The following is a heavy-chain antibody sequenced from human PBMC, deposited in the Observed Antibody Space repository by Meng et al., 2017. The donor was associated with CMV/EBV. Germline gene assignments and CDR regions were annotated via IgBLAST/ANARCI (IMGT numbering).Heavy chain of an antibody. D-gene: IGHD1-7*01. V-gene: IGHV3-11*04. CDR1: GFTFSDYY. CDR3: ARDRTTGAFDI. CDR2: ISSSGSTI. J-gene: IGHJ3*02. Sequence: GESLKISCAASGFTFSDYYMSWIRQAPGKGLEWVSYISSSGSTIYYAVSVKGRFTIPRDNDNNSLYLQMNSLRAEDTAVYYCARDRTTGAFDIWGQGTMVTVSS.